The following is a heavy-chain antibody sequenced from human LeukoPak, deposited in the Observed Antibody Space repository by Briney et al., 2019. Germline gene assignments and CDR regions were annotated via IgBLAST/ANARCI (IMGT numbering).Heavy chain of an antibody. J-gene: IGHJ4*02. CDR3: ARAGDFDY. V-gene: IGHV3-48*01. CDR2: ISSSSSTI. CDR1: GLTFSKYS. Sequence: GGSLRLSCAASGLTFSKYSMTWVRQAPGKGLEWVSYISSSSSTIYYADSVKGRFTISRDNSKNTLYLQMNSLRAEDTAVYYCARAGDFDYWGQGTLVTVSS. D-gene: IGHD4-17*01.